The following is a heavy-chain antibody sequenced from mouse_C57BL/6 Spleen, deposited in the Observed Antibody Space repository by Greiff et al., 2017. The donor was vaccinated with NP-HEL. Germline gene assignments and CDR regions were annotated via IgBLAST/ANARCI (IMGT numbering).Heavy chain of an antibody. CDR2: IDPNSGGT. Sequence: QVQLKQPGAELVKPGASVKLSCKASGYTFTSYWMHWVKQRPGRGLEWIGRIDPNSGGTKYNEKFKSKATLTVDKPSSTAYMQLISLTSEDSAVYYCARSYYDYDRWYFDYWGQGTTLTVSS. CDR3: ARSYYDYDRWYFDY. J-gene: IGHJ2*01. V-gene: IGHV1-72*01. D-gene: IGHD2-4*01. CDR1: GYTFTSYW.